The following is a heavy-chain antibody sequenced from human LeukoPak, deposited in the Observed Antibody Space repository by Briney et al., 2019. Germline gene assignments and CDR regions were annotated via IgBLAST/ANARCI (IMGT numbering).Heavy chain of an antibody. Sequence: GRSLRLSCAASGFTFGDYAMHWVRQAPRKGLEGVSGISWNSGSRGYADSVKGRFTISRDSAKISLYMQMNSLRAEDTALYYCAKSSGSYFSYYYYYYMDVWGKGTTVTVSS. CDR2: ISWNSGSR. J-gene: IGHJ6*03. D-gene: IGHD1-26*01. CDR3: AKSSGSYFSYYYYYYMDV. V-gene: IGHV3-9*01. CDR1: GFTFGDYA.